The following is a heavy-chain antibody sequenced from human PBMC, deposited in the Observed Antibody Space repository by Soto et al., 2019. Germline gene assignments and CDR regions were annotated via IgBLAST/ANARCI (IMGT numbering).Heavy chain of an antibody. D-gene: IGHD3-3*01. V-gene: IGHV1-69*13. CDR1: GGTFSSYA. J-gene: IGHJ5*02. Sequence: PRASVKVSCKASGGTFSSYAISWVRQAPGQGLEWMGGIIPIFGTANYAQKFQGRVTITADESTSTAYMELSSLRSEDTAVYYCARDGRYDFWSGSWFDPWGQGTLVTVSS. CDR2: IIPIFGTA. CDR3: ARDGRYDFWSGSWFDP.